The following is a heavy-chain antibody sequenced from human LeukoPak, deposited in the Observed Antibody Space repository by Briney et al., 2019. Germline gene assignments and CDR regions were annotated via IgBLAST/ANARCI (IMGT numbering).Heavy chain of an antibody. J-gene: IGHJ4*02. V-gene: IGHV3-33*01. CDR1: GFTFSSYG. CDR3: ARDMDSYGPPYY. D-gene: IGHD5-18*01. Sequence: GGSLRLSCAASGFTFSSYGMHWVRQAPGKGLGWVAVIWYDGSNKYYEDSVRGRFTISRDNSKNTLYLQMNSLRAEDTAVYYCARDMDSYGPPYYWGQGTLATVSS. CDR2: IWYDGSNK.